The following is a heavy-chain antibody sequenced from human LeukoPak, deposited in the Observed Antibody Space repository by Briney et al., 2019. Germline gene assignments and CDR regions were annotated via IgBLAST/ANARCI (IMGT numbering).Heavy chain of an antibody. Sequence: SGTLSLTCAVSGGSISSSNWWSWVRQPPGKGLEWIGEIYHSGSTNYNPSLKSRVTISVDKSKNQFSLKLSSVTAADTAVYYCARATYYYGSGILLDYYYYYMDVWGKGTTVTVSS. V-gene: IGHV4-4*02. CDR1: GGSISSSNW. CDR2: IYHSGST. CDR3: ARATYYYGSGILLDYYYYYMDV. J-gene: IGHJ6*03. D-gene: IGHD3-10*01.